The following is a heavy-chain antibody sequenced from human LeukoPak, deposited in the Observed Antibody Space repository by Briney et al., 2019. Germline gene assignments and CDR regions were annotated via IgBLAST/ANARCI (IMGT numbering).Heavy chain of an antibody. CDR1: GGSISSGGYY. J-gene: IGHJ5*02. CDR3: ARVERDYYGSGSYSWFDP. D-gene: IGHD3-10*01. CDR2: IYYSGST. V-gene: IGHV4-31*11. Sequence: SETLSLTCAVSGGSISSGGYYWSWIRQHPGKGLEWIGYIYYSGSTYYNPSLKSRVTISVDTSKNQFSLKLSSVTAADTAVYYCARVERDYYGSGSYSWFDPWGQGTLVTVSS.